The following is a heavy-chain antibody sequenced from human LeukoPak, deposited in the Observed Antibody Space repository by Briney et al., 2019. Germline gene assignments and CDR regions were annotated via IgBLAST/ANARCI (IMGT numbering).Heavy chain of an antibody. CDR1: GGSISSNNYY. Sequence: SETLSLTCTVSGGSISSNNYYWGWIRQPPGKGLEWIGSIYYSGSTYYNLSLKSRVTISVDTSKNQFSLKLSSVTAADTAVYYCARGLRYFDWYFSDWGQGTLVTVSS. D-gene: IGHD3-9*01. CDR3: ARGLRYFDWYFSD. V-gene: IGHV4-39*01. J-gene: IGHJ4*02. CDR2: IYYSGST.